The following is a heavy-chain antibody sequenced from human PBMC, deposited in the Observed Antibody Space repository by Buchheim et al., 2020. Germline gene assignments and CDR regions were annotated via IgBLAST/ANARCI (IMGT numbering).Heavy chain of an antibody. CDR3: ARGADYDILTGTFDY. Sequence: QVQLVESGGGVVQPGRSLRLSCAASGFTFSSYAMHWGRQAPGKGLEWEAVISYDGSNKYYADSVKCRFTIHRDNSKTTLSLQMNSLRAEDTAVYYCARGADYDILTGTFDYWGQGTL. CDR1: GFTFSSYA. V-gene: IGHV3-30-3*01. CDR2: ISYDGSNK. D-gene: IGHD3-9*01. J-gene: IGHJ4*02.